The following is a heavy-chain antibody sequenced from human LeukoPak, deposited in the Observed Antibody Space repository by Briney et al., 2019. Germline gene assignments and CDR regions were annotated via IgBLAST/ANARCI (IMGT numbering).Heavy chain of an antibody. CDR3: ARDPLNYYGSGSYYISRYYGMDV. V-gene: IGHV1-2*02. CDR2: INPNSGGA. D-gene: IGHD3-10*01. CDR1: GYTFTGYY. Sequence: GASAKVSCKASGYTFTGYYMHWVRQAPGQGLEWMGWINPNSGGANYAQKFQGRVTMTRDTSISTAYMELSRLRSDDTAVYYCARDPLNYYGSGSYYISRYYGMDVWGQGTTVTVSS. J-gene: IGHJ6*02.